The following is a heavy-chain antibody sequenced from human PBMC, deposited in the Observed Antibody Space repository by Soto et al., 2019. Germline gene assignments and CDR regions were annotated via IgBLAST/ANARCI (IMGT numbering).Heavy chain of an antibody. D-gene: IGHD3-10*01. CDR3: ASDLVRGSGSLGQ. CDR1: GFMFSAFW. J-gene: IGHJ4*02. CDR2: IRGDGADS. Sequence: EVQLVESGGDLVQPGGSLRLSCAASGFMFSAFWVHWVRQAPGKGLVWVARIRGDGADSNYADSVKGRFTISRDNDRSTLYLQMTSLRVEDTAVYYCASDLVRGSGSLGQWGQGTLVTVSS. V-gene: IGHV3-74*01.